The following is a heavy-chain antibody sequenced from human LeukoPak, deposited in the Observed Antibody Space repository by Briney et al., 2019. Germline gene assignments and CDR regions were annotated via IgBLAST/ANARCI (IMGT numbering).Heavy chain of an antibody. D-gene: IGHD1-14*01. CDR3: ARYPDPYYYYMDV. CDR1: GFTFSSYS. CDR2: ITSSSSYI. Sequence: PGGSLRLSCAASGFTFSSYSMNWVRQAPGKGLEWVSSITSSSSYIYYADSVKGRFTISRDNAKNSLYLQMNSLRAEDTAVYYCARYPDPYYYYMDVWGKGTTVTVSS. V-gene: IGHV3-21*01. J-gene: IGHJ6*03.